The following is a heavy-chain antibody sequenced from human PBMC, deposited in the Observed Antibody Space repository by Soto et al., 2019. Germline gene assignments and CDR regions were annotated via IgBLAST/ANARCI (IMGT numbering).Heavy chain of an antibody. D-gene: IGHD1-20*01. CDR2: VHPGNSDI. CDR3: AALTGATFH. V-gene: IGHV5-51*01. Sequence: GESLKISCKASGYSFNSYWIGWVRQMPGKGLEWIGIVHPGNSDIRYSPPFQGQVTVPVDRSINTAYLQWSSLKASDTAMYYCAALTGATFHWGQGTLVTVSS. CDR1: GYSFNSYW. J-gene: IGHJ4*02.